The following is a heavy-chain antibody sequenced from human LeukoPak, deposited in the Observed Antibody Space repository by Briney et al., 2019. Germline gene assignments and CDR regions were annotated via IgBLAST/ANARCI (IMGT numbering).Heavy chain of an antibody. Sequence: ASVKVSCKASGYTFTGYYMHWVRQAPGQGLEWMGWINPNSGGTNYAQKFQGRVTMTRDTSISTAYMELSRLRSDETAVYYCARGYRIAARSTFDYWGQGTLVTVSS. CDR1: GYTFTGYY. J-gene: IGHJ4*02. CDR2: INPNSGGT. V-gene: IGHV1-2*02. CDR3: ARGYRIAARSTFDY. D-gene: IGHD6-6*01.